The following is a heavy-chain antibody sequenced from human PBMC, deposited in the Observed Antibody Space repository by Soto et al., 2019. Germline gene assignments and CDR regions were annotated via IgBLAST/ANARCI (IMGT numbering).Heavy chain of an antibody. CDR2: ISSDGDIT. Sequence: AGSLRLSWSAGEFTFSEDSMHCVRQAPGKGLQYCSTISSDGDITYYADSVKGRFTISRDNSKNTLYLQMNSLRPEETAVYYCVKVSTFYDILYGYHSTNFFVPWGQGALVTVST. J-gene: IGHJ5*02. V-gene: IGHV3-64D*06. CDR1: EFTFSEDS. CDR3: VKVSTFYDILYGYHSTNFFVP. D-gene: IGHD3-9*01.